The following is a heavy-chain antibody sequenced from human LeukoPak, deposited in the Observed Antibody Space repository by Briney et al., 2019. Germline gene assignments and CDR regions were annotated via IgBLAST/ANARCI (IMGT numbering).Heavy chain of an antibody. Sequence: GRSLRLSYAASGFTFSSYAMHWVRQAPGKGLEWVAVISYDGSNKYYADSVKGRFTISRDNSKNTLYLQMNSLRAEDTAVYYCARDEGYCSSTSCYAIDYWGQGTLVTVSS. J-gene: IGHJ4*02. CDR2: ISYDGSNK. CDR1: GFTFSSYA. CDR3: ARDEGYCSSTSCYAIDY. D-gene: IGHD2-2*01. V-gene: IGHV3-30-3*01.